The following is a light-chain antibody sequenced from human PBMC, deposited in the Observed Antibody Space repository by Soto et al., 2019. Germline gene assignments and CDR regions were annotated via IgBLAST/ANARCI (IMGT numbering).Light chain of an antibody. CDR3: SSFTSSMTNV. J-gene: IGLJ1*01. CDR2: DVG. V-gene: IGLV2-14*03. Sequence: QSVLTQPASVSGSPRESITISCTGTSSDVGGYNSVSWYQHHPGKAPKLLLYDVGHRPSGVSYRFSGFKSGNTASLTISGIQAADEADYFCSSFTSSMTNVFGSGTKLTVL. CDR1: SSDVGGYNS.